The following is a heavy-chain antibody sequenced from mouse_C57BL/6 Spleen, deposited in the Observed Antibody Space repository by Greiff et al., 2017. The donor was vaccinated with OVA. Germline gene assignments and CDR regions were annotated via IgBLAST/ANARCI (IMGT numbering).Heavy chain of an antibody. V-gene: IGHV1-74*01. J-gene: IGHJ3*01. D-gene: IGHD4-1*01. CDR3: ATGTGFAY. CDR1: GYTFTSYW. CDR2: IHPSDSDT. Sequence: QVQLKQPGAELVKPGASVKVSCKASGYTFTSYWMHWVKQRPGQVLEWIGRIHPSDSDTNYNQKFKGKATLTVDKSSSTAYMQLSSLTSEDSAVYYCATGTGFAYWGQGTLVTVSA.